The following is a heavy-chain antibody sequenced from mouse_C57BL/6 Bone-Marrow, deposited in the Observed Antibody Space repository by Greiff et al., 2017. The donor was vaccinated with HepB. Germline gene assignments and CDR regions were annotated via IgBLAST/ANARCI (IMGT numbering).Heavy chain of an antibody. CDR1: GFTFSSYG. V-gene: IGHV5-6*01. CDR2: ISSGGSYT. CDR3: ARQGLRAIDY. J-gene: IGHJ4*01. D-gene: IGHD3-1*01. Sequence: EVQLVESGGDLVKPGGSLKLSCAASGFTFSSYGMSWVRQTPDKRLEWVATISSGGSYTYYPDSVKGRFTISRDNAKNTLYLQMSSLKSEDTAMYYCARQGLRAIDYWGQGTSVTVSS.